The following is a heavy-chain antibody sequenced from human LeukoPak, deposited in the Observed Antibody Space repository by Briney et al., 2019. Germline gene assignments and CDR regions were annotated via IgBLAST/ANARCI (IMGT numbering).Heavy chain of an antibody. V-gene: IGHV3-7*05. CDR1: EFTFGSYW. D-gene: IGHD5-24*01. CDR2: MKHDGIEK. Sequence: GGSLRLSCAASEFTFGSYWMTWVRQAPGKGLEWVANMKHDGIEKYYVDSVKGRFTISRDNTKNSLYLQMNSLRAEDTAVYYCAREGREGYNYPALDFWGQGILVTVSS. CDR3: AREGREGYNYPALDF. J-gene: IGHJ4*02.